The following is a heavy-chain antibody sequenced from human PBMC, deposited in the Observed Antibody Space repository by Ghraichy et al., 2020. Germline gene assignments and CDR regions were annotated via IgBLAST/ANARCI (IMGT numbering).Heavy chain of an antibody. CDR3: ARDRVVGSPRYYFDY. Sequence: SQTLSLTCAISGDSVSSNSDAWNWIRQSPSRGLEWLGRTYYRSKWYKDYAGSLSSRITINPDTSKNQFSLQLTSVTPEDTAVYYCARDRVVGSPRYYFDYWGQGILVTVSS. J-gene: IGHJ4*02. CDR1: GDSVSSNSDA. D-gene: IGHD1-26*01. CDR2: TYYRSKWYK. V-gene: IGHV6-1*01.